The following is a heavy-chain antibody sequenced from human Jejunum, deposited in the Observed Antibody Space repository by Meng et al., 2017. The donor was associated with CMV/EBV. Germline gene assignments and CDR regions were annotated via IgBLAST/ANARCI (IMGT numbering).Heavy chain of an antibody. Sequence: SGGYVSNGYHYEGWIRQPPGKPLEWLGSIYYVGSTNYNPSLKKRLTLSIDRSRNEFSLELRSVTAADTAVYFCARNRTDNAAFDVWGRGTLVTVSS. J-gene: IGHJ3*01. CDR1: GGYVSNGYHY. V-gene: IGHV4-61*01. D-gene: IGHD2-8*01. CDR2: IYYVGST. CDR3: ARNRTDNAAFDV.